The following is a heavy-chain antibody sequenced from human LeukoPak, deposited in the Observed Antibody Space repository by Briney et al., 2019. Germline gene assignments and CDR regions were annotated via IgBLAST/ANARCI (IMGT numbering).Heavy chain of an antibody. CDR1: GFTFSRYW. CDR2: INSDESIT. J-gene: IGHJ4*02. Sequence: GGSLRLSCAASGFTFSRYWMHWVRQPPGKGLVWVSRINSDESITTYADSVKGRFTISRDNAKNTLYLQMNSLRAEDTAVYYCATGGIVATIVPDYWGQGTLVTVSS. V-gene: IGHV3-74*01. CDR3: ATGGIVATIVPDY. D-gene: IGHD5-12*01.